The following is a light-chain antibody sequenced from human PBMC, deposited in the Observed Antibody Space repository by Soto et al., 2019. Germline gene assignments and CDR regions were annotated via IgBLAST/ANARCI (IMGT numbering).Light chain of an antibody. CDR2: EVT. J-gene: IGLJ1*01. Sequence: QSVLTQPPSASGSPGQSVTISCTGTSSDVGANNYVSWYQQHPGKAPKLMIYEVTKRPSGVPDRFSGSKSGNTASLTVSGLHAEDEADYYFSSYAGTNRVFGTGTKLTVL. CDR1: SSDVGANNY. CDR3: SSYAGTNRV. V-gene: IGLV2-8*01.